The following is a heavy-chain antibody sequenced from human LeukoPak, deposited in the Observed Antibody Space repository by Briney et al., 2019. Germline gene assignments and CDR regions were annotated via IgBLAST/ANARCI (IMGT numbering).Heavy chain of an antibody. J-gene: IGHJ6*03. CDR2: IRYDGSNK. Sequence: GGSLRLSCAASGFTFSSYGMHWVRQAPGKGLEWVAFIRYDGSNKYYADSVKGRFTISRDNSKNTLYLQMNSLRAEDTAVYYCAKDGPEDCSGGSCYSPGYYYYYMDVWGKGTTVTISS. D-gene: IGHD2-15*01. CDR3: AKDGPEDCSGGSCYSPGYYYYYMDV. CDR1: GFTFSSYG. V-gene: IGHV3-30*02.